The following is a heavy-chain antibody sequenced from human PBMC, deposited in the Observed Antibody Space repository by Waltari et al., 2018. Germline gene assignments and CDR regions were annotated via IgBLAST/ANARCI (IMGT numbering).Heavy chain of an antibody. Sequence: QVQLQQWGAGLLKPSETLSLTCAVYGGSFSGYYWSWIRQPPGKGLEWIGEINHSGSTNCNPSLKSRVTISVDTSKNQFSLKLSSVTAADTAVYYCARASYDYVWGSYRTTHFDYWGQGTLVTVSS. J-gene: IGHJ4*02. CDR3: ARASYDYVWGSYRTTHFDY. V-gene: IGHV4-34*01. CDR2: INHSGST. D-gene: IGHD3-16*02. CDR1: GGSFSGYY.